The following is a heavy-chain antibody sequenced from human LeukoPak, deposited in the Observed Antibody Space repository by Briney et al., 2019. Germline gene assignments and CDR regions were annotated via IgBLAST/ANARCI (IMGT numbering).Heavy chain of an antibody. Sequence: AGGSLRLSCAGSGFTFSGYSMNWVRQAPGKGLEWVSYIFTSGTTVSYADSVKGRFTISRDNAKNSLYLQMNSLRAEDTAVYYCARDCGGGSCYGPYDAFDIWGQGTMVTVSS. V-gene: IGHV3-48*04. D-gene: IGHD2-15*01. J-gene: IGHJ3*02. CDR3: ARDCGGGSCYGPYDAFDI. CDR1: GFTFSGYS. CDR2: IFTSGTTV.